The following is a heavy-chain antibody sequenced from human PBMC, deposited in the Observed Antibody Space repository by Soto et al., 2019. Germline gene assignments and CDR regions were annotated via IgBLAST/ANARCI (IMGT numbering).Heavy chain of an antibody. D-gene: IGHD1-1*01. V-gene: IGHV1-2*04. Sequence: ASVKVSCKASGYTFTGYYMHWVRQAPGQGLEWMGWINPNSGGTNYAQKFQGWVTMTRDTSISTAYMELSRLRSDDTAMYYCARENGWGNWYFDLWGRGTLVTVSS. CDR1: GYTFTGYY. CDR3: ARENGWGNWYFDL. CDR2: INPNSGGT. J-gene: IGHJ2*01.